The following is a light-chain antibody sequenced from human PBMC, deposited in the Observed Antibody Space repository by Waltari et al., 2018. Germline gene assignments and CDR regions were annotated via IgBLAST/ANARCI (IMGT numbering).Light chain of an antibody. J-gene: IGKJ2*01. Sequence: EIVLTQSTATLSLSPGDTATLSCRASQSVGSFLAWYQQKPGHPPRLLIYDASNRATGVPARFRGSGSGTDFTLTISSLEAEDFAVYYCQQRSNWTPHTFGQGARLEIK. CDR1: QSVGSF. V-gene: IGKV3-11*01. CDR3: QQRSNWTPHT. CDR2: DAS.